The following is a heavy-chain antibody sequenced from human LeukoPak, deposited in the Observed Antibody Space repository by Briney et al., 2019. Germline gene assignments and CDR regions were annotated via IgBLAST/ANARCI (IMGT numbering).Heavy chain of an antibody. CDR2: ICTSGST. Sequence: TSETLSLTCTVSGGSISGYYWSWIRQPAGKGLEWIGRICTSGSTHYNPSLKSRVTMSVDTSKNQFSLKLSSVTAADTAVYYCARLITGTTTAFDIWGQGTMVTVSS. V-gene: IGHV4-4*07. CDR1: GGSISGYY. D-gene: IGHD1-7*01. J-gene: IGHJ3*02. CDR3: ARLITGTTTAFDI.